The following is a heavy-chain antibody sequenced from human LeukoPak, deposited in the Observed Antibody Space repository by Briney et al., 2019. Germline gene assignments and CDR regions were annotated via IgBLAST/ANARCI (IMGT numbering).Heavy chain of an antibody. D-gene: IGHD2-15*01. Sequence: GASVKVSCKASGYTFTGYYMHWVRQAPEQGLEWMGQINPQSGGTNYAQKFQGRVTMTRDTSISTAYMELSRLRSDDTAVYFCARGVDCSGGSCLDYWGQGTLVTVSS. V-gene: IGHV1-2*06. J-gene: IGHJ4*02. CDR1: GYTFTGYY. CDR2: INPQSGGT. CDR3: ARGVDCSGGSCLDY.